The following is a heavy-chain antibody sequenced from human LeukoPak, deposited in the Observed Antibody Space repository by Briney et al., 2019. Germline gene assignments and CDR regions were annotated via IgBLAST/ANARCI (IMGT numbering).Heavy chain of an antibody. CDR2: INHSGST. V-gene: IGHV4-34*01. CDR3: ARGGNVYYYDSSGYLGAY. D-gene: IGHD3-22*01. Sequence: SETLSLTCAVCGGSFSGYYWSWIRQPPGKGLEWIGEINHSGSTNYNPSLKSRVTISVDTSKNQFSLKLSSVTAADTAVYYCARGGNVYYYDSSGYLGAYWGQGTLVTVSS. CDR1: GGSFSGYY. J-gene: IGHJ4*02.